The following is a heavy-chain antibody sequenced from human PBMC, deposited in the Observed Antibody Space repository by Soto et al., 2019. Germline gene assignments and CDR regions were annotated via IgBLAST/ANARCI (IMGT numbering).Heavy chain of an antibody. CDR2: TDWDDDK. J-gene: IGHJ4*02. D-gene: IGHD2-2*01. CDR3: ARTLSGYSSSWFYFDS. V-gene: IGHV2-70*01. CDR1: GFSLTTSGMC. Sequence: GSGPTLVNPTQTLTLTCTFSGFSLTTSGMCVSWIRQPPGQALEWLALTDWDDDKYYSTSLKTRLTISKDTSKDQVVLTMTNMDPADTATYYCARTLSGYSSSWFYFDSWGQGTQVTVSS.